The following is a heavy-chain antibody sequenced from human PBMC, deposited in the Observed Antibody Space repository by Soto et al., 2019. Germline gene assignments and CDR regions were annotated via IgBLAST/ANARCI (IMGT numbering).Heavy chain of an antibody. Sequence: SETLSLTCTVSGCSISSYYWSWIRQPPGKGLEWIGDIYYSGSTNYNPSLKSRVTISVDTSKNQFSLKLSSVTAADTAVYYCARDRVVPTTLLYYYYGMDVWGQGTTVTVSS. V-gene: IGHV4-59*01. CDR1: GCSISSYY. D-gene: IGHD6-6*01. CDR3: ARDRVVPTTLLYYYYGMDV. J-gene: IGHJ6*02. CDR2: IYYSGST.